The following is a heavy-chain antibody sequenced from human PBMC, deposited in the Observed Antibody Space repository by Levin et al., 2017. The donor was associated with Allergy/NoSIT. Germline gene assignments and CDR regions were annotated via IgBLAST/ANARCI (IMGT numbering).Heavy chain of an antibody. CDR1: GYTFTSYD. CDR2: MNPNSGDT. V-gene: IGHV1-8*01. D-gene: IGHD2-2*03. Sequence: GESLKISCKASGYTFTSYDINWVRQATGQGLEWMGWMNPNSGDTDYAQKFQGRVTITRDSSISTAYMELSSLTSEDTAIYYCTGTPRGPTSPWIAPFDYWGQGTLVTVSS. CDR3: TGTPRGPTSPWIAPFDY. J-gene: IGHJ4*02.